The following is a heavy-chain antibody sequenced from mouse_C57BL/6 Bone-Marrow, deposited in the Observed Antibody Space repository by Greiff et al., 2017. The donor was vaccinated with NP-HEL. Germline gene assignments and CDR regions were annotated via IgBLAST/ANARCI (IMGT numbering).Heavy chain of an antibody. CDR2: IRNKANGYTT. CDR1: GFTFTDYY. D-gene: IGHD2-3*01. CDR3: ARYRGLLRPFAY. Sequence: EVKLVESGGGLVQPGGSLSLSCAASGFTFTDYYMSWVRPPPGKALEWLGFIRNKANGYTTEYSASVKGRFTISRDNSQSILYLQMNALRAEDSATYYCARYRGLLRPFAYWGQGTLVTVSA. V-gene: IGHV7-3*01. J-gene: IGHJ3*01.